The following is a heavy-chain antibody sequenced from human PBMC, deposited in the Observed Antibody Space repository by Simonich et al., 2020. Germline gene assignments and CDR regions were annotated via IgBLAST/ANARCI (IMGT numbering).Heavy chain of an antibody. Sequence: QLQLQESGPGLVKPSETLSLTCTVSGGSIRSSSYYWGWIRQPPGKGLEWIGSIYYSGTTYSNPSLKSRVTIAVDTSKNQFSLKLSSVTAADTAVYYCARQRVLMVYAIDYWGQGTLVTVSS. D-gene: IGHD2-8*01. J-gene: IGHJ4*02. CDR1: GGSIRSSSYY. V-gene: IGHV4-39*01. CDR2: IYYSGTT. CDR3: ARQRVLMVYAIDY.